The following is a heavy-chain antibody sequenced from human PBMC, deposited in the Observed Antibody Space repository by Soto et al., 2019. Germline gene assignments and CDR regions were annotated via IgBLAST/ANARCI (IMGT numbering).Heavy chain of an antibody. CDR1: GFTFSSYS. D-gene: IGHD2-15*01. J-gene: IGHJ6*02. CDR3: ARECRYYYGMDV. CDR2: ISSSSSTI. Sequence: GGSLRLSCAASGFTFSSYSMNWVRQAPGKGLEWVSYISSSSSTIYYADSMKGRFTISRDNAKNSLYLQMNSLRDEDTAVYYCARECRYYYGMDVWGQGTTVTVSS. V-gene: IGHV3-48*02.